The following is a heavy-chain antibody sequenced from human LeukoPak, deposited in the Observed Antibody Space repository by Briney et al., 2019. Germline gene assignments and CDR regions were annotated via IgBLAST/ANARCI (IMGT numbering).Heavy chain of an antibody. CDR2: VDPSNDDT. J-gene: IGHJ4*02. CDR1: GYTFTDHS. CDR3: ARSLFVAFTD. D-gene: IGHD2-21*01. Sequence: ASVKVSCKASGYTFTDHSIHWVRQAPGQGLEWMGYVDPSNDDTNYAPKFHDRVTMTGDTSIRTAYTELSRLTSDDTAVYYCARSLFVAFTDWGQGTLLIVSS. V-gene: IGHV1-2*02.